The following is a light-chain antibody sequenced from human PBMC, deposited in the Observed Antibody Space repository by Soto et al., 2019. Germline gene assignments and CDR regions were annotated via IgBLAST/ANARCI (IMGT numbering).Light chain of an antibody. CDR2: EVS. Sequence: QSALTQPASVSGSLGQSITISCTGTSTDFGGYNYVSWYQQHPGRAPKLILYEVSNWPSGVSNRFSGSKSGNTASLTISGLQAEDEADYYCSSYTGSNTQVFGGGTKLTVL. V-gene: IGLV2-14*01. CDR1: STDFGGYNY. J-gene: IGLJ3*02. CDR3: SSYTGSNTQV.